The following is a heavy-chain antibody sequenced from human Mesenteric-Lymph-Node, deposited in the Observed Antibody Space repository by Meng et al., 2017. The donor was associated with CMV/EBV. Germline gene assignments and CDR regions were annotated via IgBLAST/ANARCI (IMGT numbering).Heavy chain of an antibody. J-gene: IGHJ4*02. D-gene: IGHD5-12*01. V-gene: IGHV3-21*01. CDR1: GFTFSDYS. CDR3: ARDSAGYDY. Sequence: GESLKISCAASGFTFSDYSMNWVRQAPGKGLEWVSSISSGTNYIYYADSMKGRFTISRDNAKNSLYLQMNSLRAEDTAVYYCARDSAGYDYWGQGTLVTVSS. CDR2: ISSGTNYI.